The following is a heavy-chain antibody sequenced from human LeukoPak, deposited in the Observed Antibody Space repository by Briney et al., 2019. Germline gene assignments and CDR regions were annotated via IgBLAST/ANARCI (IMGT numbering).Heavy chain of an antibody. CDR2: ISYDGSNK. D-gene: IGHD6-13*01. V-gene: IGHV3-30*04. CDR1: GFTFSSYA. Sequence: GGSLRLSCAASGFTFSSYAMHWVRQAPGKGLEWVAVISYDGSNKYYADSVKGRFTISRDSSKNTLYLQMNSLRAEDTAVYYCARARGYYYYYMDVWGKGTTVTVSS. J-gene: IGHJ6*03. CDR3: ARARGYYYYYMDV.